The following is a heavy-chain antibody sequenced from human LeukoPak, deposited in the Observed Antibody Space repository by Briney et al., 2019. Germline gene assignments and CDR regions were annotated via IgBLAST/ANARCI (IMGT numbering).Heavy chain of an antibody. CDR3: AKDRSGYSSSWYYFDY. CDR2: ISWNSGSI. CDR1: GFTFDDYA. D-gene: IGHD6-13*01. Sequence: PGGSLRLSCAASGFTFDDYAMHWVRQAPGKGLEWVSGISWNSGSIDYADSVKGRFTISRDNAKNSLYLQMNSLRAEDTAVYYCAKDRSGYSSSWYYFDYWGQGTLVTVSS. V-gene: IGHV3-9*01. J-gene: IGHJ4*02.